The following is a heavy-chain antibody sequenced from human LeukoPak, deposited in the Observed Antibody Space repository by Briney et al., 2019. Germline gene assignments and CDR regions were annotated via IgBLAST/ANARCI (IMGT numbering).Heavy chain of an antibody. Sequence: ASVKVSCKASRGTFSSCAFSWVRQAPGQGLEWMGGIIPLLGTANYAQKFQGRVTITADTSSSTVYMELRSLRSDDTAVYYCARGSRTGWYYFDYWGQGTLVTVSS. V-gene: IGHV1-69*06. CDR2: IIPLLGTA. CDR1: RGTFSSCA. CDR3: ARGSRTGWYYFDY. D-gene: IGHD6-19*01. J-gene: IGHJ4*02.